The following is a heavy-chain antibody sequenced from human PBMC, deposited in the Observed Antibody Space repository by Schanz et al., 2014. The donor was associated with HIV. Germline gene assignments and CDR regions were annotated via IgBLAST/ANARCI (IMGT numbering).Heavy chain of an antibody. J-gene: IGHJ4*02. V-gene: IGHV1-46*01. CDR2: IHPSGGRT. CDR3: ARTRGIAVAGFDY. CDR1: GDTSSSYA. D-gene: IGHD6-19*01. Sequence: VQLEQSGAEVKKPGSSVKVSCKASGDTSSSYAINWVRQAPGKGLEWMGLIHPSGGRTSYSQKFQGRVTMTTDTSTSTAYMELRSLRSDDTAVYYCARTRGIAVAGFDYWGQGTLVTVSS.